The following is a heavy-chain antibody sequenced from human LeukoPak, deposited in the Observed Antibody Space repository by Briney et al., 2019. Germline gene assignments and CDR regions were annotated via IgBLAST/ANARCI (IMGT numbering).Heavy chain of an antibody. D-gene: IGHD1-26*01. V-gene: IGHV3-23*01. CDR3: AKDGRIVGANVGDY. CDR2: ISGSGGST. CDR1: GFTFSSYA. J-gene: IGHJ4*02. Sequence: GGSLRLSCAASGFTFSSYAMSWVRQAPGKGLEWVSAISGSGGSTYYADSVKGRFTISRDNSKNTLYLQMNSLRAEDTTVYYCAKDGRIVGANVGDYWGQGTLVTVSS.